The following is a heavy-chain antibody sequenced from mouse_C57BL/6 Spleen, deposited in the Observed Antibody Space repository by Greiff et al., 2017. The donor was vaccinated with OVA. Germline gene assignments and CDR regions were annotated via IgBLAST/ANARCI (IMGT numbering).Heavy chain of an antibody. D-gene: IGHD2-5*01. CDR1: GFTFSDYY. CDR2: INYDGSST. CDR3: ARDRYSNYLDY. Sequence: EVKLVESEGGLVQPGSSMKLSCTASGFTFSDYYMAWVRQVPEKGLEWVANINYDGSSTYYLDSLKSRFIISRDNAKNILYLQMSSLKSEDTATYYCARDRYSNYLDYWGQGTTLTVSS. J-gene: IGHJ2*01. V-gene: IGHV5-16*01.